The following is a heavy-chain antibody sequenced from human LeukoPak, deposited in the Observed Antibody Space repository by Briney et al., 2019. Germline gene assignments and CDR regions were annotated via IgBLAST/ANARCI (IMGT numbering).Heavy chain of an antibody. CDR2: INPSGGST. CDR3: ARAGIDYYGSGSYIGYYYGMDV. J-gene: IGHJ6*02. V-gene: IGHV1-46*01. CDR1: GYTFTSYY. Sequence: GASVKVSCKAFGYTFTSYYMHWVRQAPGQGLEWMGIINPSGGSTSYAQKFQGRVTMTRDTSTSTVYMELSSLRSEDTAVYYCARAGIDYYGSGSYIGYYYGMDVWGQGTTVTVSS. D-gene: IGHD3-10*01.